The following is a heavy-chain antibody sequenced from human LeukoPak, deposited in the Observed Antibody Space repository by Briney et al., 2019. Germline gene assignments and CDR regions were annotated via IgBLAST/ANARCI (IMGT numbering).Heavy chain of an antibody. CDR1: GFTFSSYS. CDR2: ISSSSSYI. V-gene: IGHV3-21*01. Sequence: GSLRLSCAASGFTFSSYSMNWVRQAPGKGLEWVSSISSSSSYIYYADSVKGRFTISRDNAKNSLYLQMNSLRAEDTAVYYCARSISGYCSSTSCYSPYDYWGQGTLVTVSS. CDR3: ARSISGYCSSTSCYSPYDY. J-gene: IGHJ4*02. D-gene: IGHD2-2*01.